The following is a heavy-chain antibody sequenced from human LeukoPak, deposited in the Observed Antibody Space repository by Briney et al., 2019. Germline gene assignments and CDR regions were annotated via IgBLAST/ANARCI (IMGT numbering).Heavy chain of an antibody. CDR3: ARDPATGDRVFDY. V-gene: IGHV3-21*01. CDR1: GFTFSSYS. J-gene: IGHJ4*02. CDR2: ISSSSSYI. D-gene: IGHD7-27*01. Sequence: GGSLRLSCAASGFTFSSYSMNWVRQAPGKGLGWVSSISSSSSYIYYADSVKGRFTISRDNAKNSLYLQMNSLRAEDTAVYYCARDPATGDRVFDYWGQGTLVTVSS.